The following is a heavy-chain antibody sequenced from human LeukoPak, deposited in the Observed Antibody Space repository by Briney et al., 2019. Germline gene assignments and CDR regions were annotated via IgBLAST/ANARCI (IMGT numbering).Heavy chain of an antibody. V-gene: IGHV3-11*01. J-gene: IGHJ4*02. CDR2: ISSSGSTI. Sequence: GGSLRLSCAASGFTFSDHYMSWIRQAPGKGLEWVSYISSSGSTIYYADSVKGRFTISRDNAKNSLYLQMNSLRAEDTAVYYCAREYCGGDCYSDPHYFDYWGQGTLVTVSS. CDR3: AREYCGGDCYSDPHYFDY. CDR1: GFTFSDHY. D-gene: IGHD2-21*02.